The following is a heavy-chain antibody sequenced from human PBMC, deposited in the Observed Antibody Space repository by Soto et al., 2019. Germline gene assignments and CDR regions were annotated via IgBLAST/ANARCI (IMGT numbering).Heavy chain of an antibody. D-gene: IGHD3-16*01. CDR3: AGDAGYYDYAPMKRDYYFDY. Sequence: GASVKVSCKASGYTFTSYAMHWVRQAPGQRLEWMGWINAGNGNTKYSQKFQGRVTITRDTSASTAYMELSSLRSEDTAVYYCAGDAGYYDYAPMKRDYYFDYWGQGTLVTVSS. CDR2: INAGNGNT. CDR1: GYTFTSYA. V-gene: IGHV1-3*01. J-gene: IGHJ4*02.